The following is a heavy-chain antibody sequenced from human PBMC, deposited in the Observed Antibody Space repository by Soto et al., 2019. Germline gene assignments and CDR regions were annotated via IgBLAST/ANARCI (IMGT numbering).Heavy chain of an antibody. J-gene: IGHJ4*02. D-gene: IGHD6-13*01. CDR1: GGSISSSSYY. V-gene: IGHV4-39*01. Sequence: SETLSLTCTVSGGSISSSSYYWGWIRQPPGKGLEWIGSIYYSGSTYYNPSLKSRVTISLDTSKNHFSLKLSSLTAADTAVYYCARHPEYSSSWFFDYWGQGTLVTVSS. CDR3: ARHPEYSSSWFFDY. CDR2: IYYSGST.